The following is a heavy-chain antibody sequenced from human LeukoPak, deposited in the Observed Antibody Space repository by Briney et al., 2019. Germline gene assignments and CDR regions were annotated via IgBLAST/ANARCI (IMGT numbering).Heavy chain of an antibody. CDR1: GFTFSNYN. V-gene: IGHV3-21*01. CDR3: AREYGSGWYDY. J-gene: IGHJ4*02. Sequence: PGGSLRLSCAASGFTFSNYNMNWVRQAPGKGLEWVSSISSSSSYIYYADSVKGRFTISRDNAKNSLYLQMNSLTVEDTAVYYCAREYGSGWYDYWGQGTLVTVSS. CDR2: ISSSSSYI. D-gene: IGHD6-19*01.